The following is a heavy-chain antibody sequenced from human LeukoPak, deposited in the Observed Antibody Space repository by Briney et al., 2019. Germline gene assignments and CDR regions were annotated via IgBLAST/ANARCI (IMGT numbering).Heavy chain of an antibody. Sequence: GGSLRLSCAVSGFTFSSYDMSWVRQAPGKGLEWVSGISGSGGSTYYADSVKGRFTISRDTSKNALYLQMNSLRAEDTAVYYCARNTNYDILTGYYRGAAFDIWGQGTMVTVSS. D-gene: IGHD3-9*01. CDR2: ISGSGGST. V-gene: IGHV3-23*01. J-gene: IGHJ3*02. CDR3: ARNTNYDILTGYYRGAAFDI. CDR1: GFTFSSYD.